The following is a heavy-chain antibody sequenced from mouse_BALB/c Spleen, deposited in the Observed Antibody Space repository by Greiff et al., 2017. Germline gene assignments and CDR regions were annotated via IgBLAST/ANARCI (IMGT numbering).Heavy chain of an antibody. Sequence: QVQLHQPGAELVKPGASVKLSCKASGYTFTSYWMHWVKQRPGQGLEWIGEINPSNGRTNYNEKFKSKATLTVDKSSSTAYMQLSSLTSEDSAVYYCARGTTVVAEAMDYWGQGTSVTVSS. CDR1: GYTFTSYW. CDR2: INPSNGRT. V-gene: IGHV1S81*02. J-gene: IGHJ4*01. CDR3: ARGTTVVAEAMDY. D-gene: IGHD1-1*01.